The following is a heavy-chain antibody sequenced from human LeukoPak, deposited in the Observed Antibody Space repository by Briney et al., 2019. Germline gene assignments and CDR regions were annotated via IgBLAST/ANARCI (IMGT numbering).Heavy chain of an antibody. J-gene: IGHJ3*02. CDR1: GGSISSSSYD. CDR3: ARRGVGAIAFDI. D-gene: IGHD1-26*01. CDR2: IYYSGST. V-gene: IGHV4-39*01. Sequence: SETLSLTCTVSGGSISSSSYDSGWIRQPPGKGLEWIGSIYYSGSTYYNPSLKSRVTISVDTSKNQFSLKLSSVTAADTAVYYCARRGVGAIAFDIWGQGTMVTVSS.